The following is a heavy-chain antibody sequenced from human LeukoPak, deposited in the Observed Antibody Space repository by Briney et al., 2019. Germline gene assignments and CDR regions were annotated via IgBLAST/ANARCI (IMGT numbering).Heavy chain of an antibody. D-gene: IGHD2-2*01. CDR1: GYTFTGYY. CDR2: INPNSGGT. Sequence: ASVKVSCKASGYTFTGYYMHWVRQALGQGLEWMGWINPNSGGTNYAQKFQGRVTMTRDTSISTAYMELSRLRSDDTAVYYCARGPPLDCSSTSCREVRFDPWGQGTLVTVSS. V-gene: IGHV1-2*02. J-gene: IGHJ5*02. CDR3: ARGPPLDCSSTSCREVRFDP.